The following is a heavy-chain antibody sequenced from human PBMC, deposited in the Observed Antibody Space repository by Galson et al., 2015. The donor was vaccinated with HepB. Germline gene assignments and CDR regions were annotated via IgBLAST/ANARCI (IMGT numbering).Heavy chain of an antibody. V-gene: IGHV3-21*01. CDR2: IRSGSSYI. CDR3: AKDLFDGYGWFDP. Sequence: SLRLSCAASGFTFSSYSMNWVRQAPGKGLEWVSFIRSGSSYIFYADSVKGRFTISRDNAKNLLYLQMNSLRAEDTAVYYCAKDLFDGYGWFDPWGQGTLVTVSS. D-gene: IGHD5-24*01. CDR1: GFTFSSYS. J-gene: IGHJ5*02.